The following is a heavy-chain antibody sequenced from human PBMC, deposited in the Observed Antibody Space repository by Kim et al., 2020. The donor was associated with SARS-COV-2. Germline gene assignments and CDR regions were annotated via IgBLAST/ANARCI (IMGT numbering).Heavy chain of an antibody. CDR3: AGLPYSSSWYRWFDP. Sequence: SETLSLTCSVSGDSISSGTHFWGWIRQTPEKGLEWIVNMYYSGTTYYNPSLKSRVTMSLDTPKNQFSLRLTSVTAADTAVYYCAGLPYSSSWYRWFDPWGQGTLVTVSS. CDR2: MYYSGTT. D-gene: IGHD6-13*01. V-gene: IGHV4-39*01. CDR1: GDSISSGTHF. J-gene: IGHJ5*02.